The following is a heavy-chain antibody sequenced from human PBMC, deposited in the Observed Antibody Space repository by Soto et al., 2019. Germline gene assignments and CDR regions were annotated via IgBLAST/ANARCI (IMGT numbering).Heavy chain of an antibody. CDR3: ARRDDSPTAEYFQH. Sequence: GESLKISCKGSGYSFTTYWIGWVRQMPGKGLEWMGIIYPGDSDTRYSPSFQGQVTISADKSTSTAYLQWSSLKASDTAMYYCARRDDSPTAEYFQHWGQGSLLPLST. CDR1: GYSFTTYW. J-gene: IGHJ1*01. D-gene: IGHD2-21*01. CDR2: IYPGDSDT. V-gene: IGHV5-51*01.